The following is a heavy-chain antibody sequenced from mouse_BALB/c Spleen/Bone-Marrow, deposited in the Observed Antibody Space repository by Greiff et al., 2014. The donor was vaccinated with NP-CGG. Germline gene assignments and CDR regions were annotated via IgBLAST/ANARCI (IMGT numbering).Heavy chain of an antibody. CDR2: ISCYNGAT. CDR1: DYSFTDYY. CDR3: ARSEDIYYYGSSYAVDY. J-gene: IGHJ4*01. V-gene: IGHV1S34*01. Sequence: LVKTGASVKISCKASDYSFTDYYMHWVKQTHGKSLEWIGYISCYNGATSYNQKFKGKATFTVDTSSSTAYMQFSSLTSEDSAVYYCARSEDIYYYGSSYAVDYWGQGTSVTVSS. D-gene: IGHD1-1*01.